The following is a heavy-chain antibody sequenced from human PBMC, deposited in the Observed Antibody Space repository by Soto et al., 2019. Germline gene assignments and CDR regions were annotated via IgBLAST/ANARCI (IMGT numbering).Heavy chain of an antibody. J-gene: IGHJ6*02. CDR2: INSGDSDT. CDR1: GYSFTNYW. CDR3: ARSRRGAYSSGWYSPSGYYNYGIDV. Sequence: GESLKISCKGSGYSFTNYWIGWVRQMPGKSLEWMGIINSGDSDTKYSPSLQGQVTISADTSISTAYLQWTSLKASDTAIYYCARSRRGAYSSGWYSPSGYYNYGIDVWGQGTKVTVSS. V-gene: IGHV5-51*01. D-gene: IGHD6-19*01.